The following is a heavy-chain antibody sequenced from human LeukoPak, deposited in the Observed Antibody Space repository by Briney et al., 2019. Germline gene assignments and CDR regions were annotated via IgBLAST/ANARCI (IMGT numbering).Heavy chain of an antibody. CDR1: GGSISSSSYY. CDR3: ARHAPGGSDY. Sequence: NPSETLSLTCTVSGGSISSSSYYWGWIRQPPGKGLEWIGSIYYSGSTYYNPSLKSRVTISVDTSKNQFSLKLSSVTAADTAVYYCARHAPGGSDYWGQGTLVTVSS. CDR2: IYYSGST. V-gene: IGHV4-39*01. D-gene: IGHD3-10*01. J-gene: IGHJ4*02.